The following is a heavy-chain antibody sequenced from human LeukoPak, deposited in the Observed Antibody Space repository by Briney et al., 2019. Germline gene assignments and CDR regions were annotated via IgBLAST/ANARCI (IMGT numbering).Heavy chain of an antibody. J-gene: IGHJ4*02. D-gene: IGHD3-10*01. CDR1: GYTFTGYY. CDR3: ARDLYYGSGAYYNGWDY. Sequence: GASVKVSCKASGYTFTGYYIHWVRQAPGQGLEWMGIINPSSGGTTYAQKFQGRVTMTRDTSTSTVYMDLSGLRSEDTAVYSCARDLYYGSGAYYNGWDYWGQGTLVTVSS. V-gene: IGHV1-46*01. CDR2: INPSSGGT.